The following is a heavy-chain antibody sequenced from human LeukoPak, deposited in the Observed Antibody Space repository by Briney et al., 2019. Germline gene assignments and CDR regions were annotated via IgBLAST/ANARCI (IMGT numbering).Heavy chain of an antibody. J-gene: IGHJ4*02. Sequence: ASVKVSCKASGYTFTSYGISWVRQAPGQGLEWMGWISAYNGNTNYAQELQGRVTMTTDTSTSTAYMELRSLRSDDTAVYYCARHHPDSSGYYYSDYWGQGTLVTVSS. V-gene: IGHV1-18*01. CDR1: GYTFTSYG. CDR2: ISAYNGNT. D-gene: IGHD3-22*01. CDR3: ARHHPDSSGYYYSDY.